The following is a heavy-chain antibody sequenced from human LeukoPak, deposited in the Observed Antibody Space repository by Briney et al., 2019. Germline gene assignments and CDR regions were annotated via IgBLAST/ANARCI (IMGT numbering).Heavy chain of an antibody. J-gene: IGHJ4*02. D-gene: IGHD5-18*01. CDR1: GYTFTGYY. CDR2: IHPNSGGT. Sequence: ASVKVSCKASGYTFTGYYMHWVRQAPGQGLEWMGWIHPNSGGTNYAQKFQGRVTMTRDTSISTAYMELSRLRSDDTAVYYCARAAYSRREFDYWGQGTLVTVSS. CDR3: ARAAYSRREFDY. V-gene: IGHV1-2*02.